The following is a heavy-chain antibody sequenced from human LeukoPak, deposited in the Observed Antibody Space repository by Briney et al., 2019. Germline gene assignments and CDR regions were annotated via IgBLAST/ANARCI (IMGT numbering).Heavy chain of an antibody. CDR1: GGSISSSSYY. CDR3: AGGSYYYMNV. Sequence: SETLSLTCTVSGGSISSSSYYWGWIRQPPGKGLEWIGSIYYSGSTYYNPSLKSRVTVSVDTSKNQFSLKLSSVTAADTAVYYCAGGSYYYMNVWGKGTTVTISS. CDR2: IYYSGST. D-gene: IGHD3-16*01. J-gene: IGHJ6*03. V-gene: IGHV4-39*01.